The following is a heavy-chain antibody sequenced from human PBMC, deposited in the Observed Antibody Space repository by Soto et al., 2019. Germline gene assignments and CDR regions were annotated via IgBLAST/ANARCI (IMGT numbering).Heavy chain of an antibody. CDR2: ISSSSSYI. Sequence: GGSLRLSCAASGFTFSSYSMNWVRQAPGKGLEWVSSISSSSSYIYYADSVKGRFTISRDNAKNSLYLQMNSLRAEDTAVYYCARVRARPHYYASTDYAFDIWGQGTLVTVSS. V-gene: IGHV3-21*01. J-gene: IGHJ3*02. CDR1: GFTFSSYS. D-gene: IGHD3-22*01. CDR3: ARVRARPHYYASTDYAFDI.